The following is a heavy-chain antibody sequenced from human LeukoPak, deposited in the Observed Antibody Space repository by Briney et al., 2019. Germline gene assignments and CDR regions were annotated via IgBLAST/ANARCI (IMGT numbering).Heavy chain of an antibody. CDR2: IYTSGST. V-gene: IGHV4-4*09. CDR3: ARQGIVVVPAAGYYYYMDV. CDR1: GGSISSYY. J-gene: IGHJ6*03. Sequence: SETLSLTCTVSGGSISSYYWSWIRQPPGKGLDWIGYIYTSGSTNYNPSLKSRVTISVDTSKNQFSLKLSSVTAADTAVYYCARQGIVVVPAAGYYYYMDVWGKGTTVTVSS. D-gene: IGHD2-2*01.